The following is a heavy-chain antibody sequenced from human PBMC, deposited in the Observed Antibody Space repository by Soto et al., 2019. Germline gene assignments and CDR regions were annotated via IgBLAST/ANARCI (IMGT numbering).Heavy chain of an antibody. J-gene: IGHJ4*02. CDR2: ISYDGSNK. D-gene: IGHD3-10*01. V-gene: IGHV3-30-3*01. CDR3: ARDLSGSGD. Sequence: QVQLVESGGGVVQPGRSLRLSCAASGFAFSSYAMHWVRQAPGKGLEWVAVISYDGSNKYYADSVKGRFTISRDNSKNTLYLQMNSLRAKDTAVYYCARDLSGSGDCGQVTLVTVSS. CDR1: GFAFSSYA.